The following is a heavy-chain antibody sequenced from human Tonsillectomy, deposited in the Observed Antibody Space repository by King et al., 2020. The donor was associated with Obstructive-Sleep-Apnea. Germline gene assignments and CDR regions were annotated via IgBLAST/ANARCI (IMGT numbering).Heavy chain of an antibody. CDR1: GGSFSDYY. CDR2: INHSGST. Sequence: VQLQQWGAGLLNPSETLSLTCAVFGGSFSDYYWTWIRQPPGKGLVWFGEINHSGSTNYNPSLKSRVTISVDTSKNQFSLKLGSVTAADTAVYYCARGSEESAVNGFGPWGQGILVTVSS. D-gene: IGHD2-2*01. CDR3: ARGSEESAVNGFGP. J-gene: IGHJ5*02. V-gene: IGHV4-34*01.